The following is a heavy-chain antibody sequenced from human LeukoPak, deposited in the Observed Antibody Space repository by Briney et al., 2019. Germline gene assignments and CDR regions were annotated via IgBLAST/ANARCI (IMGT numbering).Heavy chain of an antibody. CDR3: ARDAHCTGIACYSPYNWFAP. J-gene: IGHJ5*02. V-gene: IGHV4-59*12. Sequence: PSETLSLTCTVSGGSISSYYWSWIRQPPGKGLEWIGYIYYSGSTNYNPSLKSRVTISVDTSKNQFSLKLSSVTAADTATYYCARDAHCTGIACYSPYNWFAPWGQGTLVTVSS. D-gene: IGHD2-15*01. CDR1: GGSISSYY. CDR2: IYYSGST.